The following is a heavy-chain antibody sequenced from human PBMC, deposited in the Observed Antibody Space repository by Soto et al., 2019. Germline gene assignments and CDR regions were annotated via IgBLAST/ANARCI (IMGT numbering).Heavy chain of an antibody. CDR1: VGYISSDCYY. CDR3: AGDRGYYDSSGDYRGHLDY. J-gene: IGHJ4*02. Sequence: QVQLQASGRGLVKSSQTLSLTCTVSVGYISSDCYYWSWISHPQGTGMECIGYMYYTGSTYYNPALKSRLTIPVDTSNNQFSLELSSVTGSDSAVYYCAGDRGYYDSSGDYRGHLDYWGQRTLVTVSS. CDR2: MYYTGST. V-gene: IGHV4-31*03. D-gene: IGHD3-22*01.